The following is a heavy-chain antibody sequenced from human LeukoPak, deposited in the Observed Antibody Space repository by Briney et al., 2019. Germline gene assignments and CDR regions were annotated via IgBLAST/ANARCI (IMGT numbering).Heavy chain of an antibody. D-gene: IGHD3-22*01. CDR1: GYTFTGYY. J-gene: IGHJ3*02. Sequence: ASVKASCKASGYTFTGYYMHWVRQAPGQGLEWMGRINPNSGGTNYAQKFQGRVTMTRDTSISTAYMELSRLRSDDTAVYYCARDRARSYYDSSGYYYVISDAFDIWGQGTMVTVSS. CDR2: INPNSGGT. CDR3: ARDRARSYYDSSGYYYVISDAFDI. V-gene: IGHV1-2*06.